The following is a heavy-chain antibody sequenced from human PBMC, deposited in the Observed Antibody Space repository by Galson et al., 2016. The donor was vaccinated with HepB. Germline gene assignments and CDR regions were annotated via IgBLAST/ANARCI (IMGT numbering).Heavy chain of an antibody. CDR2: LSADGTSS. D-gene: IGHD3-16*02. CDR1: GFAFSSYW. V-gene: IGHV3-74*01. CDR3: SRPGNYRYPASF. J-gene: IGHJ4*01. Sequence: SLRLSCAASGFAFSSYWMDWVRQAPGKGLVWVSRLSADGTSSAYADFVKGRFTISRDNVNKTLYLQLNSLTAEDTAVYFCSRPGNYRYPASFWGHGTLVAVSS.